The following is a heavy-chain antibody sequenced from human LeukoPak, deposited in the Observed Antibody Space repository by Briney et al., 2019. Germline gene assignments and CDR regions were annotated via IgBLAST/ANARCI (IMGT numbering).Heavy chain of an antibody. CDR2: IYTSGYT. CDR3: AREQGVLDY. D-gene: IGHD6-6*01. V-gene: IGHV4-61*02. Sequence: SETLSLTCTVSGGSISSGSYYWSWIRQPAGKGLEWIGRIYTSGYTNYNPSLKSRVTISVDTSKNQFPLKLSSATAADTAVYYCAREQGVLDYWGQGALVTVSS. CDR1: GGSISSGSYY. J-gene: IGHJ4*02.